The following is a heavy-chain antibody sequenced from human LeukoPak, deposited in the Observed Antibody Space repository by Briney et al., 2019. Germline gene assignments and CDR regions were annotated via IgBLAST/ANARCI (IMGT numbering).Heavy chain of an antibody. J-gene: IGHJ4*02. D-gene: IGHD3-22*01. CDR1: GGSISSYY. CDR2: IYYSGST. CDR3: ARRNYYDSSGYSLDY. Sequence: SETLSLTCTVSGGSISSYYWSWIRQPPGKGLEWIGYIYYSGSTNYNPSLKSRVTISVDTSKNQFSLKLSSATAADTAVYYCARRNYYDSSGYSLDYWGQGTLVTVSS. V-gene: IGHV4-59*08.